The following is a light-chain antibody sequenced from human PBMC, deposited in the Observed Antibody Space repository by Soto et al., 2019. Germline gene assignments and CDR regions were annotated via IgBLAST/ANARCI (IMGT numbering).Light chain of an antibody. CDR3: QQYSRLWS. J-gene: IGKJ1*01. Sequence: GDRVTITCRASESISTWLAWYQQKPGKAPKLLIYGASSLESGVPPRFSGDGSETDFTLTISSLQRDDFGTYYCQQYSRLWSFGQGTKVENK. CDR1: ESISTW. V-gene: IGKV1-5*03. CDR2: GAS.